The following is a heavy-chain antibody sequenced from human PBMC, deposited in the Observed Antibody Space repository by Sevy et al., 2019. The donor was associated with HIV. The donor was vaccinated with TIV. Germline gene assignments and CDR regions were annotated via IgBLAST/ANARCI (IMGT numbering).Heavy chain of an antibody. CDR1: GFTFSSHV. Sequence: GGSLRLSCAASGFTFSSHVMNWVRQAPGKGLEWVSVISDGGTTTYYADSVRGRFTISRDDSKNSLYLQMNSLRAEDKAVYYCARRRLGGSNRYFDSWGQGTLVTVSS. V-gene: IGHV3-23*01. CDR2: ISDGGTTT. J-gene: IGHJ4*02. CDR3: ARRRLGGSNRYFDS. D-gene: IGHD4-17*01.